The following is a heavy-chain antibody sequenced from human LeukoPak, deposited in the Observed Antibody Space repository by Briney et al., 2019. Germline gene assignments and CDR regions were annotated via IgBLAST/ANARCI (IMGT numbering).Heavy chain of an antibody. J-gene: IGHJ4*02. CDR2: IHPNTGAT. Sequence: ASVKVSCKASGYTFTSYGISWVRQAPGQGLEWMGWIHPNTGATIYAQKFQGRVTMTRDTSISTAYMELSELRSDDTAVYYCAGQKDPRPIDYWGQGTLITVSS. V-gene: IGHV1-2*02. CDR3: AGQKDPRPIDY. CDR1: GYTFTSYG.